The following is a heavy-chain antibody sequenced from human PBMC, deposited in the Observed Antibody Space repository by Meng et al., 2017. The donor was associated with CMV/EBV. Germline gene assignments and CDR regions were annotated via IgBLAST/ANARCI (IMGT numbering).Heavy chain of an antibody. CDR3: AKAAARSWFDP. J-gene: IGHJ5*02. CDR1: GFTFDDYA. CDR2: ISWNSGSM. V-gene: IGHV3-9*01. D-gene: IGHD6-6*01. Sequence: SLKISCAASGFTFDDYAMHWVRQAPGKGLEWVSGISWNSGSMGYADSVKGRFTISRDNAKNSLYLQMNSLRAEDTALYYCAKAAARSWFDPWGQGTLVTVSS.